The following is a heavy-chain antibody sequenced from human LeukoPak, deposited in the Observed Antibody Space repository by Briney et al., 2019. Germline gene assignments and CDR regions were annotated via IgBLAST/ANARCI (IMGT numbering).Heavy chain of an antibody. CDR1: GGTFSSYA. V-gene: IGHV1-69*05. Sequence: SVKVSCKASGGTFSSYAISWVRQAPGQGLEWMGAIIPIFGTANYAQKFQGRVTITTDESTSTAYMELSSLRSEDTAVYYCARDIAEAMANRGYYYYYMDVWGKGTTVTVSS. CDR3: ARDIAEAMANRGYYYYYMDV. CDR2: IIPIFGTA. J-gene: IGHJ6*03. D-gene: IGHD5-18*01.